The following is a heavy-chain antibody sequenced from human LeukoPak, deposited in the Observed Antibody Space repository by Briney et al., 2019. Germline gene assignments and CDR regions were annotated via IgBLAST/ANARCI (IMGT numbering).Heavy chain of an antibody. Sequence: PSETLSLTCAVYSGSFSGYYWSWIRQPPGKGLEWIGEINHSGSTNYNPSLKSRVTISVDTSKNQFSLKLSSVTAADTAVYYCARNKGGSSWYVPRGHFDYWGQGTLVTVSS. J-gene: IGHJ4*02. CDR1: SGSFSGYY. V-gene: IGHV4-34*01. CDR3: ARNKGGSSWYVPRGHFDY. D-gene: IGHD6-13*01. CDR2: INHSGST.